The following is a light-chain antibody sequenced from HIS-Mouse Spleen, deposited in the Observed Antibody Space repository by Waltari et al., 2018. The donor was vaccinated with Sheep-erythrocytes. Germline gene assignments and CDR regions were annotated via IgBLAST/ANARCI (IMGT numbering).Light chain of an antibody. J-gene: IGKJ2*01. Sequence: AIQMTQSPSSLSASVGARVSITCRASQGIRNDLGWYQQKPGKAPKLLIYAASSLQSGVPSRFSGSGSGTDFTLTISSLQPEDFATYYCLQDYNYPYTFGQGTKLEIK. CDR2: AAS. CDR3: LQDYNYPYT. V-gene: IGKV1-6*01. CDR1: QGIRND.